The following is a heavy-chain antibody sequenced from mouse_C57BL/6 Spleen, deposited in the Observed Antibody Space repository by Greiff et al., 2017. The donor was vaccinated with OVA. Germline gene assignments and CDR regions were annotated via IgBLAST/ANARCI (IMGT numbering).Heavy chain of an antibody. CDR2: IYPRDGST. CDR3: ARGDYDAHWYFDV. Sequence: VKLQESGPELVKPGASVKLSCKASGYTFTSYDINWVKQRPGQGLEWIGWIYPRDGSTKYNEKFKGKATLTVDTSSSTAYMELHSLTSEDSAVYFCARGDYDAHWYFDVWGTGTTVTVSS. D-gene: IGHD2-4*01. V-gene: IGHV1-85*01. CDR1: GYTFTSYD. J-gene: IGHJ1*03.